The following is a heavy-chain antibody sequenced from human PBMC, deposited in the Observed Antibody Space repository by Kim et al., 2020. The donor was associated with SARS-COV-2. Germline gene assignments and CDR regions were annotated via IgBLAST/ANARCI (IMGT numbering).Heavy chain of an antibody. D-gene: IGHD4-17*01. Sequence: NPSLKSRVTISVDTSKNQFSLKLSSVTAADTAVYYCARGGCDYGHHDAFDIWGQGTMVTVSS. V-gene: IGHV4-31*02. J-gene: IGHJ3*02. CDR3: ARGGCDYGHHDAFDI.